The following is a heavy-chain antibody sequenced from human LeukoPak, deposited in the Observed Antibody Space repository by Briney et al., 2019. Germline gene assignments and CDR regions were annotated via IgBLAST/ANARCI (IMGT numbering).Heavy chain of an antibody. CDR2: INPNSGGT. Sequence: ASVKVSCKASGYTFTGYYMHCVRQAPGQGVEWMGWINPNSGGTNYAQKFQGRVTMTRDTSISTAYMELSRLRSDDTAVYYCARAYCSSTSCYYYYGMDVWGQGTTVTVSS. D-gene: IGHD2-2*01. V-gene: IGHV1-2*02. CDR1: GYTFTGYY. CDR3: ARAYCSSTSCYYYYGMDV. J-gene: IGHJ6*02.